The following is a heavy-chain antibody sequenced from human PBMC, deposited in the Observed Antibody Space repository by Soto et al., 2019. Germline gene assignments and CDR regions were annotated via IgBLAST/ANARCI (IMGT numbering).Heavy chain of an antibody. J-gene: IGHJ5*02. D-gene: IGHD2-2*01. V-gene: IGHV1-18*01. CDR2: ISPHNGKT. CDR1: GYIFTNYG. CDR3: ARRPSADWFDP. Sequence: QIQLVQSGTEVKKPGASVKVSCKASGYIFTNYGITWVRQAPGQGLEWMGWISPHNGKTSYAQRVQDRVTMTTDTSTSTAYMELRSLRSDDTAMYYCARRPSADWFDPCGQGTLVTVSS.